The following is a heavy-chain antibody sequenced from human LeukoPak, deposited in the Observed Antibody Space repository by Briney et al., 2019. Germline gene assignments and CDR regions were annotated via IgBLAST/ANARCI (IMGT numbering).Heavy chain of an antibody. CDR1: GYTFTSYY. J-gene: IGHJ4*02. CDR2: INPSGGST. CDR3: ARDREYYYDSSGSLGY. V-gene: IGHV1-46*01. D-gene: IGHD3-22*01. Sequence: ASVKVSCKASGYTFTSYYMHWVRQAPGQGLEWMGIINPSGGSTSYAQKFQRRVTMTRDTSTSTVYMELSSLRSEDTAVYYCARDREYYYDSSGSLGYWGQGTLVTVSS.